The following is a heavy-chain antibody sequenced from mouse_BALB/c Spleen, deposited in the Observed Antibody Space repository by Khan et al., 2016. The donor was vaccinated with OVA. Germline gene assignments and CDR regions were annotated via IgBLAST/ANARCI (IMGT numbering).Heavy chain of an antibody. J-gene: IGHJ1*01. D-gene: IGHD3-1*01. Sequence: QVQLQQSGVELVRPGSSVKISCKASGYSFTNSWLGWVKQRPGHGLEWIGDIYPGIFYINYNEKFKGMATLTEDTSSSTASLQLTRLTSEDSAVYFCTKGATWFFDVWGAGTTVTVSS. CDR3: TKGATWFFDV. V-gene: IGHV1-63*02. CDR1: GYSFTNSW. CDR2: IYPGIFYI.